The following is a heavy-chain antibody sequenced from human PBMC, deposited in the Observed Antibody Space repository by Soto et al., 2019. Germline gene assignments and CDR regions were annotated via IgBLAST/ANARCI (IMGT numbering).Heavy chain of an antibody. D-gene: IGHD2-15*01. CDR1: GGSFSTYA. CDR2: IIPIFDSP. CDR3: ARGAECRGYCLKKFTWLDP. V-gene: IGHV1-69*06. J-gene: IGHJ5*02. Sequence: GXSAKGSFKASGGSFSTYAFSWVRQAPGHGLEWMGGIIPIFDSPYYAQNFQGRVTIAADRSTSTVYMELSSLTPEDTAVYYCARGAECRGYCLKKFTWLDPWGQGTLVTVYS.